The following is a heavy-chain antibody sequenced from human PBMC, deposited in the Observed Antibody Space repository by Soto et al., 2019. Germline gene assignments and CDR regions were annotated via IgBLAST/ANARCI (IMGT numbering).Heavy chain of an antibody. Sequence: QVELQESGPGLVKPSQTLSLTCTVSGGSISSGGYYWSWVRQHPGKGLEWIGYIYDSGSTYYNPSLKXRITISXXTSKNQFSLKLTSVTAADTAVYYCASQATGWYPDYWGQGTLVTVSS. D-gene: IGHD6-19*01. CDR2: IYDSGST. CDR1: GGSISSGGYY. J-gene: IGHJ4*02. V-gene: IGHV4-31*03. CDR3: ASQATGWYPDY.